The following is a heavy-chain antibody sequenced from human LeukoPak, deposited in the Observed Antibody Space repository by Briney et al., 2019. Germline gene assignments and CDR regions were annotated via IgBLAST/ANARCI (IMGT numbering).Heavy chain of an antibody. J-gene: IGHJ3*02. V-gene: IGHV4-39*01. CDR3: ARAHYDYASGSFAFDI. D-gene: IGHD3-10*01. CDR1: GGSISSGSYY. CDR2: INYSGST. Sequence: SETLSLTCTVSGGSISSGSYYWGWIRQPPGKGLEWIGSINYSGSTYYNPSLRSRVTISVDTSKNQFSLKLSSVIAADTAVYYCARAHYDYASGSFAFDIWGQGTVVTVSS.